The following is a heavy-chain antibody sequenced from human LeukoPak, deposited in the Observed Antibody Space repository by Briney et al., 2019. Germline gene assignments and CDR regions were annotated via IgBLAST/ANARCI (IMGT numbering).Heavy chain of an antibody. CDR3: ARGHYMVRGGNGMDV. CDR1: GFTFTQYY. CDR2: ISPNSGVT. J-gene: IGHJ6*02. D-gene: IGHD3-10*01. Sequence: GASVRVSCKASGFTFTQYYMHWVRQAPGQGLEWMGWISPNSGVTDYAQKFQGRVTVTRDTSISTAYMDLSSLRSDDTAVYYCARGHYMVRGGNGMDVWGQGTTVTVSS. V-gene: IGHV1-2*02.